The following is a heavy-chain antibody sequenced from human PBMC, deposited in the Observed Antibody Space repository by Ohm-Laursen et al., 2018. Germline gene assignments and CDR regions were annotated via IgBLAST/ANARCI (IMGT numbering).Heavy chain of an antibody. CDR1: GGSISSYY. J-gene: IGHJ4*02. D-gene: IGHD3-3*01. CDR3: ARQPPYEAQFDY. Sequence: TLSLTCTVSGGSISSYYWSWIRQPPGKGLEWIGYISYTGSTDYNPSLKSRVTVSLDTSKNQFSLKLTSVTAADTAVYYCARQPPYEAQFDYWGQGTLVTVSS. V-gene: IGHV4-59*01. CDR2: ISYTGST.